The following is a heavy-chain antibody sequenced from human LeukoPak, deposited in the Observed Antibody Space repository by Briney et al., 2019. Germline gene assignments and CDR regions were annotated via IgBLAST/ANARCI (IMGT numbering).Heavy chain of an antibody. Sequence: GGSLRLSWAASGFTYNMYRMRWVRQAPGKGLEWVAGITGSGDTYYVDSVKGRFTISRDNSKNMMYVHMNSLRAEDAAVYYCAKSLEYHDSSGFLPRIFDDWGQGTLVTVSS. CDR1: GFTYNMYR. J-gene: IGHJ4*02. D-gene: IGHD3-22*01. CDR2: ITGSGDT. V-gene: IGHV3-23*01. CDR3: AKSLEYHDSSGFLPRIFDD.